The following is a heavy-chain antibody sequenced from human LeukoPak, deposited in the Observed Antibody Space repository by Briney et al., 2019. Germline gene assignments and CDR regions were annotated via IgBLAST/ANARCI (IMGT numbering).Heavy chain of an antibody. D-gene: IGHD3-22*01. J-gene: IGHJ4*02. Sequence: GGSLRLSCAASGFTFSSYAMSWVRQAPGKGLELVSAISGSGGSTYYADSVKGRFTISRDNSKNTLYLQMNSLRAADTAVYYCAKDYYDSSGYYYFTLGYWGQGTLVTVSS. CDR1: GFTFSSYA. V-gene: IGHV3-23*01. CDR2: ISGSGGST. CDR3: AKDYYDSSGYYYFTLGY.